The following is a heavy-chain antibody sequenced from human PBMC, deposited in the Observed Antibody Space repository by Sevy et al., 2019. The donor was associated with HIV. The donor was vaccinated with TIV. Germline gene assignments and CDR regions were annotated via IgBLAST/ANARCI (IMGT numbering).Heavy chain of an antibody. D-gene: IGHD2-8*01. V-gene: IGHV3-23*01. CDR3: AREGCTLPHDY. CDR1: GFTFSIYT. Sequence: GGSLRLSCAASGFTFSIYTMSWVRQAPGKGLEWVSTFCFGGSTIHHADSVKGRFTISRDNSKNTLYLQMNSLRADDTAVYFCAREGCTLPHDYWGQGTLVTVSS. CDR2: FCFGGSTI. J-gene: IGHJ4*02.